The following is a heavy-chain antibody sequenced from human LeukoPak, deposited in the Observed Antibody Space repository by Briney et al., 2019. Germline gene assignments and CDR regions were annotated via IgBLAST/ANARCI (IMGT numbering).Heavy chain of an antibody. CDR3: AKDRGIAVAGTDFDN. Sequence: PGGSLRLSCAASGFTFNNYAMTWVRQAPGKGLEWVSTIVGSGSTTYYADSVKGRFTISRDNSKNTLFLQVNSLRAEDTAVYYCAKDRGIAVAGTDFDNWGQGTLVTVSS. V-gene: IGHV3-23*01. CDR1: GFTFNNYA. D-gene: IGHD6-19*01. CDR2: IVGSGSTT. J-gene: IGHJ4*02.